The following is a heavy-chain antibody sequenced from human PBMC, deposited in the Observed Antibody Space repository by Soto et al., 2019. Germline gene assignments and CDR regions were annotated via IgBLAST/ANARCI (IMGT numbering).Heavy chain of an antibody. CDR2: INPDGSTT. Sequence: HPGGSLRLSCAASGFTFSSYWMHWVRQAPGKGLVWVSRINPDGSTTNYAESVKGRFTISRDNAKNTLYLQMNSLSAEDTVVYYCARVAVAAYHFDYWGQGTLVTVSS. D-gene: IGHD6-19*01. J-gene: IGHJ4*02. V-gene: IGHV3-74*01. CDR3: ARVAVAAYHFDY. CDR1: GFTFSSYW.